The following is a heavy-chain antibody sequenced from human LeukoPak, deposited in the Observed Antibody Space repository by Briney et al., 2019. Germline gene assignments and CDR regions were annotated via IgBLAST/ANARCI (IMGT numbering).Heavy chain of an antibody. D-gene: IGHD6-13*01. J-gene: IGHJ4*02. V-gene: IGHV3-23*01. CDR3: AKAGHSSSWAWADY. CDR1: GFTFSSYA. CDR2: ISGSDDST. Sequence: QPGGSLRLSCAASGFTFSSYAMSWVRQAPGKGLEWVSVISGSDDSTYYADSVKGRFTISRDNSKNTLFLQMNSLRAEDTALYYCAKAGHSSSWAWADYWGQGTLVTVSS.